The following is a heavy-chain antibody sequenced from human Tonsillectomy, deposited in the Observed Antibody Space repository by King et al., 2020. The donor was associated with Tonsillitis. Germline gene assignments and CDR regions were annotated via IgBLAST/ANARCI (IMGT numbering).Heavy chain of an antibody. V-gene: IGHV3-53*01. CDR3: ARVLSSDFWSGYPVDY. CDR2: IYSDGST. D-gene: IGHD3-3*01. CDR1: GFTVSSNY. J-gene: IGHJ4*02. Sequence: VQLVESGGGLIQPGGSLRLSCAASGFTVSSNYMSWVRQAPGKGLEWVSVIYSDGSTYYADSVKGRFTISRDNSKNTLYLQMNSLRAEDTAVYYCARVLSSDFWSGYPVDYWGQGTLVTVSS.